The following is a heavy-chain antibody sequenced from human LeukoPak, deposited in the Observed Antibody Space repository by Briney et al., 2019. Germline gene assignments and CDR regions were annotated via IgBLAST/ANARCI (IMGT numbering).Heavy chain of an antibody. CDR2: IKQDGSHK. J-gene: IGHJ4*02. CDR1: GFTLRSNW. V-gene: IGHV3-7*01. CDR3: ARDSSGFD. D-gene: IGHD3-10*01. Sequence: GGSLRLSCAASGFTLRSNWMSWVRQAPGKGLEWVANIKQDGSHKNYADSVKGRFTISRDNAKNSLYLQMNSLRAGDTAVYYCARDSSGFDWGQGTLVTVSS.